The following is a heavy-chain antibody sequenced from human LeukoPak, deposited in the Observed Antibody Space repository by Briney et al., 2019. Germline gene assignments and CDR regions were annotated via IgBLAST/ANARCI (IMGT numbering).Heavy chain of an antibody. D-gene: IGHD2-15*01. CDR1: GFTFSSYE. CDR3: ARDCGGGSCYGPYDAFDI. CDR2: ISSSGSTI. V-gene: IGHV3-48*03. J-gene: IGHJ3*02. Sequence: PGGSLRLSCAASGFTFSSYEMNWVRQAPGKGLEWVSYISSSGSTIHYADSVKGRFTISRDNAKNSLYLQMNSLRAEDTAVYYCARDCGGGSCYGPYDAFDIWGQGTMVTVSS.